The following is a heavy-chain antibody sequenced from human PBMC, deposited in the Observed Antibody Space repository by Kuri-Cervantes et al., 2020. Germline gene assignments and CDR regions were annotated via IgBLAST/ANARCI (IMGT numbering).Heavy chain of an antibody. J-gene: IGHJ4*02. CDR3: ARRKRTGYSSDWSFDY. D-gene: IGHD6-19*01. CDR2: IYPGDSDT. Sequence: GESLKISCKGSGYSFTSYWIGWVRQMPGKGLEWMGIIYPGDSDTRYSPSFQGQVTISADKSISTAYLQWSSLKASDTAMYYCARRKRTGYSSDWSFDYWGQGTLVTVSS. CDR1: GYSFTSYW. V-gene: IGHV5-51*01.